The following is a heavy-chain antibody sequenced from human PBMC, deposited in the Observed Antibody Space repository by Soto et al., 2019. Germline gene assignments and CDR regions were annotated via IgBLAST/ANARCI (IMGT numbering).Heavy chain of an antibody. CDR1: GFTFSNYY. Sequence: VQLVESGGGLVQPGGSLRLSCAASGFTFSNYYMSWVRQAPGKGLEWVANIKQDGSEKYYVDSVKGRFTISRDNGKNSLYLQMNSLRGEDTAVYYCARDSSDYYYGMDVWGQGTTVTVSS. CDR3: ARDSSDYYYGMDV. D-gene: IGHD2-2*01. CDR2: IKQDGSEK. J-gene: IGHJ6*02. V-gene: IGHV3-7*01.